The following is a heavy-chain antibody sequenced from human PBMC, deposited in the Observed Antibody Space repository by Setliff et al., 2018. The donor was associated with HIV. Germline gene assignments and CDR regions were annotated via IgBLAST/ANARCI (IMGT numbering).Heavy chain of an antibody. V-gene: IGHV4-39*07. Sequence: SETLSLTCTVSGGSISSSSHYWGWIRQSPGKGLEWIGSIYYSGSTYYNSSLKSRVTISVDTSKNQFSLKLSSATAADTAVYYCARSRLHYYDSSGYYPSYFDYWGQGTLVTVSS. J-gene: IGHJ4*02. CDR2: IYYSGST. D-gene: IGHD3-22*01. CDR3: ARSRLHYYDSSGYYPSYFDY. CDR1: GGSISSSSHY.